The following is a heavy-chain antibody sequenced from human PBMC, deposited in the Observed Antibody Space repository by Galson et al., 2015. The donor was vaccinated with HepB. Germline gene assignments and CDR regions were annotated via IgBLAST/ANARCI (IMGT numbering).Heavy chain of an antibody. CDR3: VRVADSDYGDHTHFDY. Sequence: SLRLSCAASGFTFSTYGMHWVRQAPGKGLEWVAVISYEGTNKYCADSVKGRFTISRDNSKNTLYLQMNSLRAEDTAVYYCVRVADSDYGDHTHFDYWGQGTLVTVSS. D-gene: IGHD4-17*01. CDR2: ISYEGTNK. CDR1: GFTFSTYG. J-gene: IGHJ4*02. V-gene: IGHV3-30*03.